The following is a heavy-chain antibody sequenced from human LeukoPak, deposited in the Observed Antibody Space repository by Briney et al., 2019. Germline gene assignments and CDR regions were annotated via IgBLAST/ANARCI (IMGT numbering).Heavy chain of an antibody. CDR1: GFTFNNYA. Sequence: GGSLRLSCAASGFTFNNYAMHWVRQAPGKGLEWVAVISYDGSNKYYADSVKGRFTISRDNSKNTLYLQMNSLRAEDTAVYYCARSPPPGLWFGEFRGYWGQGTLVTVSS. CDR2: ISYDGSNK. V-gene: IGHV3-30*14. CDR3: ARSPPPGLWFGEFRGY. J-gene: IGHJ4*02. D-gene: IGHD3-10*01.